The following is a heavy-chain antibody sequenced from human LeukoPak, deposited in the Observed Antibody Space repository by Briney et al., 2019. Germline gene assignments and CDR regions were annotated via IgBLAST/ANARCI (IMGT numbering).Heavy chain of an antibody. V-gene: IGHV3-74*01. Sequence: QPGGSLRLSCAASGFTFSSYWMHWVRQAPGKGLVWVSRINTDGSSTSYADSVKGRFTISRDNAKNTLYLQMNSLRAEDTAVYYCARGGLPPWGPENYYYYMDVWGKGTTVTVSS. J-gene: IGHJ6*03. CDR2: INTDGSST. CDR1: GFTFSSYW. CDR3: ARGGLPPWGPENYYYYMDV. D-gene: IGHD1-14*01.